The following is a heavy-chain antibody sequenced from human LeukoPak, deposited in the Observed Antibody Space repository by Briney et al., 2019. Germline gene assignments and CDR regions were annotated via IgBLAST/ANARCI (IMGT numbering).Heavy chain of an antibody. J-gene: IGHJ5*02. V-gene: IGHV1-18*01. CDR2: ISAYNGNT. D-gene: IGHD6-13*01. CDR1: GYTFTSYG. Sequence: ASVKVSCKASGYTFTSYGISWVRQAPGQGLEWMGWISAYNGNTNYAQKLQGRVTMTTDTSTSTAYMELRSLRSDDTAVYYCAREKGSSWYPVETWFDPWGQETLVTVSS. CDR3: AREKGSSWYPVETWFDP.